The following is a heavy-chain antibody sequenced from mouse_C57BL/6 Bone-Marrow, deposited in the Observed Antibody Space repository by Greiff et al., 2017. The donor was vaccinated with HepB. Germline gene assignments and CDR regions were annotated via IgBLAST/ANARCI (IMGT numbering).Heavy chain of an antibody. V-gene: IGHV1-72*01. Sequence: QVQLQQPGAELVKPGASVKLSCKASGYTFPSHWMHWVKQRPGRGLEWIGRIDPISGGTKYNEKFKSKATLTVDKPSSTAYMQRSRLTSEDSAVSYCARYWVYAMDYWGQGTSVTVSS. CDR1: GYTFPSHW. J-gene: IGHJ4*01. CDR3: ARYWVYAMDY. D-gene: IGHD4-1*01. CDR2: IDPISGGT.